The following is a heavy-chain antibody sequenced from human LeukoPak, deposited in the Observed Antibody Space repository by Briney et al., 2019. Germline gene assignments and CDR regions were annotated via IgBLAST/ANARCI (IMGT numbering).Heavy chain of an antibody. CDR3: ASPFGGVIADY. V-gene: IGHV3-21*01. Sequence: GGSLRLSCAASGFTFSSYSMNWVRQAPGKGLEWVSSISSSSSYRYYADSVKGRFTISRDNAKNSLYLQMNSLRAEDTAVYYCASPFGGVIADYWGQGTLVTVSS. CDR2: ISSSSSYR. D-gene: IGHD3-16*02. CDR1: GFTFSSYS. J-gene: IGHJ4*02.